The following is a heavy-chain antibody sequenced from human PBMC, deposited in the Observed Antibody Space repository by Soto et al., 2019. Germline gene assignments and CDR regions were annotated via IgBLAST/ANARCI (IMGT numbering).Heavy chain of an antibody. J-gene: IGHJ3*02. CDR3: AKDGLGWFGESDAFDI. CDR1: GFTFSSYA. Sequence: GGSLRLSCAASGFTFSSYAMSWVRQAPGKGLEWVSAISGSGGSTYYADSVKGRFTISRDNSKNTLYLQMNSLRAEDTAVYYCAKDGLGWFGESDAFDIWGQGTMVTVSS. CDR2: ISGSGGST. V-gene: IGHV3-23*01. D-gene: IGHD3-10*01.